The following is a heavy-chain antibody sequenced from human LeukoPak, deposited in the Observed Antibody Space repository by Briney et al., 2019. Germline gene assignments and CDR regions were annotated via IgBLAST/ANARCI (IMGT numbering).Heavy chain of an antibody. CDR1: GGSISSSSYY. D-gene: IGHD6-19*01. CDR3: AGVDSSGWGDLGYFDY. J-gene: IGHJ4*02. V-gene: IGHV4-39*01. CDR2: IYYSGST. Sequence: SETLSLTCTVSGGSISSSSYYWGWIRQPPGKGLEWIGSIYYSGSTYYSPSLKSRVTISVDTSKNQFSLKLSSVTAADTAVYYCAGVDSSGWGDLGYFDYWGQGTLVTVSS.